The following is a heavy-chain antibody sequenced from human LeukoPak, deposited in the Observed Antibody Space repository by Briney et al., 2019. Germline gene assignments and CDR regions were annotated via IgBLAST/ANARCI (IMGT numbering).Heavy chain of an antibody. CDR1: GDSISSSVYY. CDR2: IYTSGST. V-gene: IGHV4-61*02. D-gene: IGHD3-3*01. CDR3: ARLPGLRFLEWANDAFDI. Sequence: SQTLSLTFIVSGDSISSSVYYWSWIRQPAGKGLEWIGRIYTSGSTNYNPSLKSRVTISVDTSKNQFSLKLSSVTAADTAVYYCARLPGLRFLEWANDAFDIWGQGTMVTVSS. J-gene: IGHJ3*02.